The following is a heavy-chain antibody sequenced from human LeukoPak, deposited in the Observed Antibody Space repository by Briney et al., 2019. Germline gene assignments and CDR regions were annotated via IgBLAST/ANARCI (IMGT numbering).Heavy chain of an antibody. D-gene: IGHD3-10*01. CDR3: ARGLRITMVRGATPPGY. CDR2: MYYSGST. J-gene: IGHJ4*02. CDR1: DGSISTYY. Sequence: SSETLSLTCTVSDGSISTYYWTWIRQPPGKGLEWIGYMYYSGSTNYNPSLKSRVAISADTSKNQFSLRLTSVTAADTAVYYCARGLRITMVRGATPPGYWGQGTLVTVSS. V-gene: IGHV4-59*01.